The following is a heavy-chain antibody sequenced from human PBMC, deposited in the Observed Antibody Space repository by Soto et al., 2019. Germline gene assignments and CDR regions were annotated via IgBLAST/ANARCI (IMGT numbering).Heavy chain of an antibody. D-gene: IGHD6-6*01. V-gene: IGHV3-23*01. Sequence: EVPLLESGGGLVQPGVSLRLSCAASGFTFSSYAMSWVRQASGKGLERVSAISGDAGDKYYADPVKGRFTISRDNSTNTMYLQMDGLRAEDTAVYYCARPPVGAARPGRYAFDIWGQGTMVTVSS. CDR1: GFTFSSYA. J-gene: IGHJ3*02. CDR3: ARPPVGAARPGRYAFDI. CDR2: ISGDAGDK.